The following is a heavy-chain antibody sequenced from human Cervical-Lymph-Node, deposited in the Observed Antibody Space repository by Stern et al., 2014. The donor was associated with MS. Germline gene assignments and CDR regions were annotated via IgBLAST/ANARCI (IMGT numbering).Heavy chain of an antibody. Sequence: VQLVQSGPGLVKPSQTLSLTCTVSGASIASSGYYWSWVRQLPGKSLEWIGYISYTGNTYYNPSLRSRVSISRDTSKNQFSLNVSSVTDADTALYYCARDVNDGLHLWGQGTLVSVSS. V-gene: IGHV4-31*03. CDR3: ARDVNDGLHL. CDR1: GASIASSGYY. J-gene: IGHJ3*01. CDR2: ISYTGNT.